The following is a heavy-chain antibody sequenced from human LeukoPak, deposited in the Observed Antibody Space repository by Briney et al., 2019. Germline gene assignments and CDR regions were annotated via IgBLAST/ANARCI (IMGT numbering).Heavy chain of an antibody. D-gene: IGHD3-3*01. V-gene: IGHV1-8*01. CDR2: MNPNSGNT. CDR1: GYTFTSYD. CDR3: ARALGGLWDFWSRGPQGWFDP. Sequence: ASVNVSCTASGYTFTSYDINWVRQATGQGLEWMGWMNPNSGNTGYAQKFQGRVTMTRNTSISTAYMELSSLRSEDTAVYYRARALGGLWDFWSRGPQGWFDPWGQGTLVTVSS. J-gene: IGHJ5*02.